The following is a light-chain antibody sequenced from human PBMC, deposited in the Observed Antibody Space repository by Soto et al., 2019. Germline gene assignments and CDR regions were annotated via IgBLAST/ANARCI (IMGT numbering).Light chain of an antibody. CDR2: EVS. V-gene: IGLV2-14*01. CDR3: SSYTSSSSYV. CDR1: SSDVGGYNY. Sequence: QSVLTQPASVSGSPGQSITISCTGTSSDVGGYNYVSWYQQYPGKAPKVMIYEVSNRPSGVSNRFSGSKSGFTASLIISGLQAEDEADYYCSSYTSSSSYVFGTGTKLTVL. J-gene: IGLJ1*01.